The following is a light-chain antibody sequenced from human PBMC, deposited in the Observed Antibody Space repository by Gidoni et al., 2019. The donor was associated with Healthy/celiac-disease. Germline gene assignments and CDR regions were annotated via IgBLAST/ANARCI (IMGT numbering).Light chain of an antibody. V-gene: IGLV2-14*01. CDR3: SSYTSSSTVV. J-gene: IGLJ2*01. CDR2: EVS. Sequence: QSALTQPASVSGSPGQSITISCTGTSSDVGGYNYVSWYQQPPGKAPKLMIYEVSNRPSGFSNRFSGSKSGNTASLTIAGLQAEDEADYYCSSYTSSSTVVFGGGTNLTVL. CDR1: SSDVGGYNY.